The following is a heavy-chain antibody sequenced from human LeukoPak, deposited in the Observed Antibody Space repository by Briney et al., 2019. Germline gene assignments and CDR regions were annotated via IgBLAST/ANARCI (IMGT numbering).Heavy chain of an antibody. V-gene: IGHV3-11*01. D-gene: IGHD6-25*01. J-gene: IGHJ4*02. CDR1: GFTFSDYY. CDR2: ISSSGSTI. Sequence: GGSLRLSCAASGFTFSDYYMSWIRQAPGKGLEWVSYISSSGSTIYYADSVKGRFTISRDNAKNSLYLQMNSLRAEDTAVYYCASSSPSAAPDYWGQGTLVTVSS. CDR3: ASSSPSAAPDY.